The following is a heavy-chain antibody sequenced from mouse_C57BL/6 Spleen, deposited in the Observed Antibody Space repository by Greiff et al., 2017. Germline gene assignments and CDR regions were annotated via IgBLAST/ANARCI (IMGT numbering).Heavy chain of an antibody. CDR2: IWGVGST. D-gene: IGHD6-1*01. Sequence: VQLQQSGPGLVAPSQSLSITCTVSGFSLTSYGVDWVRQSPGKGLEWLGVIWGVGSTNYNSALKSRLSISKDNSKSQVFLKMNSLQTDDTAMYYCASDLDCQIGFAYLGQGNLVTVSA. J-gene: IGHJ3*01. CDR1: GFSLTSYG. V-gene: IGHV2-6*01. CDR3: ASDLDCQIGFAY.